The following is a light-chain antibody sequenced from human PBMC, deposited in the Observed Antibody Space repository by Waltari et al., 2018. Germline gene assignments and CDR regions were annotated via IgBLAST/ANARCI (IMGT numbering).Light chain of an antibody. CDR3: QQYDGSVVT. V-gene: IGKV3-20*01. CDR1: QTITGSW. J-gene: IGKJ4*01. CDR2: GAS. Sequence: IVLTQSPDTLSVSPGERVTVSCRASQTITGSWLTWYHQKPGQAPRLLIYGASNRAPGIPDRFSGSGSGTDFTLTISRLEPEDSAVYYCQQYDGSVVTFGGGTKVEIK.